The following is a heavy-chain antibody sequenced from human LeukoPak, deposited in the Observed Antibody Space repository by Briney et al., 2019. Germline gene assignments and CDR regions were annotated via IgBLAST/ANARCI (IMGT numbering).Heavy chain of an antibody. Sequence: ASVKVSCKASGYTFTSYYMHWVRQAPGQGLEWMGIINPSGGSTSHAQKFQGRVTMTRDTSTSTVYMELSSLRSEDTAVYYCARDLDSSGWFTQGVDPWGQGTLVTVSS. CDR2: INPSGGST. CDR1: GYTFTSYY. J-gene: IGHJ5*02. D-gene: IGHD6-19*01. V-gene: IGHV1-46*01. CDR3: ARDLDSSGWFTQGVDP.